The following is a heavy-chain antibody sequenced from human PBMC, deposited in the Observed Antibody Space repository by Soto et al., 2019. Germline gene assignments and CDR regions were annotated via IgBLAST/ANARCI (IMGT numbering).Heavy chain of an antibody. Sequence: GESLKISCDASGYSFTSYWILWVRQMPGKGLEWMGVISPGDSDTRYSPSFQGQVTISADKSLGTAYLQWGSLKASDTAIYYCARGNRPLIRDAFDVWGQGTMVTVSS. CDR1: GYSFTSYW. V-gene: IGHV5-51*01. J-gene: IGHJ3*01. CDR2: ISPGDSDT. CDR3: ARGNRPLIRDAFDV.